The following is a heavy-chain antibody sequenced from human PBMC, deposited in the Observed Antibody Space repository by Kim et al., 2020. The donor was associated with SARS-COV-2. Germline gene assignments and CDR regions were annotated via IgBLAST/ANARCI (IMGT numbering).Heavy chain of an antibody. CDR3: ATYVQTRGAEDY. Sequence: GGSLRLSCAASGFDFRDSTIPWFLQAPGKGLQWVSVVDRRGGNIHYADSVKGRFTISRDNSNNVLFLQMNSLRAEDTAIYFCATYVQTRGAEDYWGQGTLVAVSS. J-gene: IGHJ4*02. CDR1: GFDFRDST. V-gene: IGHV3-23*01. D-gene: IGHD3-10*02. CDR2: VDRRGGNI.